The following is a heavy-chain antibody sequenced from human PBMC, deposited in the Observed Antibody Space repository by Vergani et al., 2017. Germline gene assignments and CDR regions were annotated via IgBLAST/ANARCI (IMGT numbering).Heavy chain of an antibody. Sequence: QVQLQESGPGLVKPSETLSLTCTVSGCTISSYYLRWIRQPPGQGLEWIGYIYYSGSTNYNPSLKSRITISGDTSKNQLSLKLSSVTAADTAVYYCARQSPYYYGSGSYLGYYYYIDFWGEGTTVAASS. D-gene: IGHD3-10*01. CDR2: IYYSGST. CDR1: GCTISSYY. CDR3: ARQSPYYYGSGSYLGYYYYIDF. J-gene: IGHJ6*03. V-gene: IGHV4-59*01.